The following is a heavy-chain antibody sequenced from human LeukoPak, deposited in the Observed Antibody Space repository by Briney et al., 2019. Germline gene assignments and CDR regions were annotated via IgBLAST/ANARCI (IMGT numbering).Heavy chain of an antibody. J-gene: IGHJ4*02. CDR3: ATGVGVYGRVPFDS. V-gene: IGHV1-24*01. D-gene: IGHD5/OR15-5a*01. Sequence: ASVKVSCKVSGYTLTELSMHWVRQAPGKGLEWMGGFDPEDGDTIYAQKFQGRVTMTEDTSTDTAYMELSSLRSGDTAVYYCATGVGVYGRVPFDSWGQGTLVTVSS. CDR2: FDPEDGDT. CDR1: GYTLTELS.